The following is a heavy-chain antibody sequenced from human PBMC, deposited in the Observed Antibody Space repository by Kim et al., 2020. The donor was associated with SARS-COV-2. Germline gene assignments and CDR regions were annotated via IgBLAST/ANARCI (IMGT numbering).Heavy chain of an antibody. V-gene: IGHV4-39*01. D-gene: IGHD3-16*02. Sequence: YDPSLTSRVTMSVDTSKNQFSLKLSAVTAADTAVYYWARQVIGANNWFDPWGQGTRVTVSS. CDR3: ARQVIGANNWFDP. J-gene: IGHJ5*02.